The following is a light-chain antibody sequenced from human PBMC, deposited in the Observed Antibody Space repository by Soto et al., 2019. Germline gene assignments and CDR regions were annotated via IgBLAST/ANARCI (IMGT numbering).Light chain of an antibody. Sequence: SYELTQPPSVSVAPGQTARITCGGNNIGSTSVRWYKQSPGQAPVLVVYDDNDRPSGIPERFSGFNSENTATLTITRVEAGDEADYYCQVWNISTDHYVFGTGTKVTVL. J-gene: IGLJ1*01. CDR3: QVWNISTDHYV. CDR1: NIGSTS. CDR2: DDN. V-gene: IGLV3-21*02.